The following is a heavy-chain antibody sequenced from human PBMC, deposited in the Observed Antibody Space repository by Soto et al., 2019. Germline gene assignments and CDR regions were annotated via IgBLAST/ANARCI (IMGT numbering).Heavy chain of an antibody. D-gene: IGHD3-22*01. CDR1: GFTFSNAW. Sequence: EVQLVESGGGLVKPGGSLRLSCAASGFTFSNAWMSWVRQAPGKWLEWVGRIKSKTDGGTTDYAAPVKGRFTISRDDSKNTLYLQMNSLKTEDTAVYYCTTFYYYDSSEDKRPGIFDYWGQGTLVTVSS. V-gene: IGHV3-15*01. J-gene: IGHJ4*02. CDR3: TTFYYYDSSEDKRPGIFDY. CDR2: IKSKTDGGTT.